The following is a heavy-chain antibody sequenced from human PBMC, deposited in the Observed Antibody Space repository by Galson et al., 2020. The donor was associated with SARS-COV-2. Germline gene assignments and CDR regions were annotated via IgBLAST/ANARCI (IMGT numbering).Heavy chain of an antibody. D-gene: IGHD3-9*01. CDR2: ISGSGGST. Sequence: GGSLRLSCVASGFTFSSYAMSWVRQAPGKGLEWVSAISGSGGSTYYADSVKGRFTISRDNSKNTLYLQMNSLRAEDTAVYYCAKGRHYDILTGYYPFDYWGQGTL. J-gene: IGHJ4*02. CDR1: GFTFSSYA. V-gene: IGHV3-23*01. CDR3: AKGRHYDILTGYYPFDY.